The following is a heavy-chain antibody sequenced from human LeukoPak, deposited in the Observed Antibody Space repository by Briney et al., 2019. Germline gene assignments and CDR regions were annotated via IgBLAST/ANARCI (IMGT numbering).Heavy chain of an antibody. CDR2: ISAYNGNT. J-gene: IGHJ4*02. CDR3: ARESYDSSGYYPGY. D-gene: IGHD3-22*01. Sequence: ASVKVSCKASGYTFTSYGISWVRQAPGQGLEWMGWISAYNGNTNYAQKLQGRVTMTTDTSTSTAYMELRSLRSADTAVYYCARESYDSSGYYPGYWGQGTLVTVSS. CDR1: GYTFTSYG. V-gene: IGHV1-18*01.